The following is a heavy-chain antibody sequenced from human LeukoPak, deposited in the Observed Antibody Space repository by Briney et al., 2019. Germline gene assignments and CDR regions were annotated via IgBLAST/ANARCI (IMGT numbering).Heavy chain of an antibody. CDR3: ARTAAAAGHYYYYYGMDV. Sequence: GASVKVSCKASGYTFTGYYMHWVRQAPGQGLEWMGWINPNSGGTNYAQKFQGRVTMTRDTSISTAYMELSRLRSDDTAVYYCARTAAAAGHYYYYYGMDVWGQGTTVTVSS. J-gene: IGHJ6*02. CDR1: GYTFTGYY. D-gene: IGHD6-13*01. V-gene: IGHV1-2*02. CDR2: INPNSGGT.